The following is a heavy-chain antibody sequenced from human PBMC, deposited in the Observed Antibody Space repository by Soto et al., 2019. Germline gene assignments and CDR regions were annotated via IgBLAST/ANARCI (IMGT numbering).Heavy chain of an antibody. CDR2: IWYDGSNK. Sequence: QVQLVESGGGVVQPGRSPRLSCAASGFTFSSYGMHWVRQAPGKGLEWVAVIWYDGSNKYYADSVKGRFTISRDNSKNTLYLQMNSLRAEDTAVYYCARDTSSGGLLYYYMDVWGKGTTVTVSS. J-gene: IGHJ6*03. D-gene: IGHD3-10*01. CDR3: ARDTSSGGLLYYYMDV. V-gene: IGHV3-33*01. CDR1: GFTFSSYG.